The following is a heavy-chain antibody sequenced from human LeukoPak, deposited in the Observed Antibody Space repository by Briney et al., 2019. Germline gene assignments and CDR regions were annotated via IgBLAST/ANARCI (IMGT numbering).Heavy chain of an antibody. Sequence: GASVKVSLKSSGYTFTGYYMHWVRQAPGQGLEWVGWINPNSGGKNYAQKFQGRVTMTRDTSISTAYMELSRLRSDDTAVYYCARGGVVVPAAIFDYWGQGTLVTVSS. CDR1: GYTFTGYY. CDR3: ARGGVVVPAAIFDY. V-gene: IGHV1-2*02. CDR2: INPNSGGK. D-gene: IGHD2-2*01. J-gene: IGHJ4*02.